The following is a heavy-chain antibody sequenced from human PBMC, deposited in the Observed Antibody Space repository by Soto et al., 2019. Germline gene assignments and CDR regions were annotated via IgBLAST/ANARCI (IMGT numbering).Heavy chain of an antibody. CDR3: AREGEWELLHSWFDP. V-gene: IGHV1-18*01. D-gene: IGHD1-26*01. Sequence: QVKLVQSGAEVKKPGASVKVSCKASGYTFTSYGISWVRQAPGQGLEWMGWISAYNGNTNYAQKLQGRVTMTTGTAPSTAYMELRSLRSDDTAVYYCAREGEWELLHSWFDPWGQGTLVTVSS. CDR2: ISAYNGNT. J-gene: IGHJ5*02. CDR1: GYTFTSYG.